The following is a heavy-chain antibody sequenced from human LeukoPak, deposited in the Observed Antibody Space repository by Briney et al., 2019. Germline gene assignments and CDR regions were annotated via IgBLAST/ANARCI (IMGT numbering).Heavy chain of an antibody. CDR1: GYTFTGYY. Sequence: ASVKVSCKASGYTFTGYYMHWVRQAPGQGLEWMGWINPNSGGTNYAQKFQGRVTMTRDTSISTAYMELSRLRSDDTAVYCCARGPHWDPHFDYWGQGTLVTVSS. D-gene: IGHD7-27*01. CDR2: INPNSGGT. J-gene: IGHJ4*02. V-gene: IGHV1-2*02. CDR3: ARGPHWDPHFDY.